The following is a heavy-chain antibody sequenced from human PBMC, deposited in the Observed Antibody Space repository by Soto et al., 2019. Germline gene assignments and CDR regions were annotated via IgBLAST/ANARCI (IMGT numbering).Heavy chain of an antibody. CDR3: ARRMVSGRENWFDP. V-gene: IGHV4-39*01. CDR1: GGSISSSSYY. CDR2: IYYSGST. Sequence: SETLSLTCTVSGGSISSSSYYWGWIRQPPGKGLEWIGSIYYSGSTYYNPSLKSRVTISVDTSKNQFSLKLSSVTAADTAVYYCARRMVSGRENWFDPWGQGTLVTVSS. J-gene: IGHJ5*02. D-gene: IGHD2-8*01.